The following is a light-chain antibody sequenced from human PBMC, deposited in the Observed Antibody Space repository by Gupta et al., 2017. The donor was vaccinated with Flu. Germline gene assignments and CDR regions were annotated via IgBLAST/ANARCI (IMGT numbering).Light chain of an antibody. V-gene: IGLV2-11*01. CDR3: CSYAGSYAGNYYL. J-gene: IGLJ2*01. CDR1: SGDVGGYDY. Sequence: ISCTGTSGDVGGYDYVSWYQQHPGKVPKIMIYDVTKRPSGVPDRFSGAKSGNTAFLTVSGLQAEDDADYYCCSYAGSYAGNYYLFGGGTKLTVL. CDR2: DVT.